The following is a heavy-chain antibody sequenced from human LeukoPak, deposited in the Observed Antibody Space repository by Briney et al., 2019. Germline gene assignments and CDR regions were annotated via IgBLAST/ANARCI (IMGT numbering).Heavy chain of an antibody. CDR3: GKDQAAVAGYFDY. J-gene: IGHJ4*02. CDR1: GSTFSSHA. Sequence: GGSLRLSCAASGSTFSSHAMSWVRQAPGKGLEWVSTISADGGITYYADSVKGRFTISRDNSKNTLYLQMNSLRAEDTAVYYCGKDQAAVAGYFDYWGQGTLVTVSS. V-gene: IGHV3-23*01. CDR2: ISADGGIT. D-gene: IGHD6-19*01.